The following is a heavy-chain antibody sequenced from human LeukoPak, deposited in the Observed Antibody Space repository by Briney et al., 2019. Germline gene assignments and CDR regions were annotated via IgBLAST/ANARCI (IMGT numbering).Heavy chain of an antibody. V-gene: IGHV4-30-2*01. CDR2: IYHSGST. CDR3: AREITTSGGNSRALDY. J-gene: IGHJ4*02. CDR1: GGSISSGGYS. D-gene: IGHD4-23*01. Sequence: SETLSLTCAVSGGSISSGGYSWSWIRQPPGKGLEWIGYIYHSGSTYYNPSLKSRVTMSVDTSKNQFSLKLTSVTAADTAVYYCAREITTSGGNSRALDYWGQGTLLTVSS.